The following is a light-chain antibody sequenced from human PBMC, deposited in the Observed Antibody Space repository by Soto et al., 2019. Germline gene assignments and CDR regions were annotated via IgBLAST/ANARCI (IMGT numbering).Light chain of an antibody. J-gene: IGKJ4*01. V-gene: IGKV1-39*01. CDR3: QQSFGVSQFT. CDR2: AAS. Sequence: DIEMTQSPSSLSASVGDRVTIACRASQSISRYLNWYQQKPGKAPEILIYAASSLQSGVPSRFSGSGSGTDFTLTISSLQPEDIATYFSQQSFGVSQFTFGGGTKVEI. CDR1: QSISRY.